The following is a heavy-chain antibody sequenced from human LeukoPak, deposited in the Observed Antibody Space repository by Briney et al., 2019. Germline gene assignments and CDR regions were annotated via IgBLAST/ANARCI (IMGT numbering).Heavy chain of an antibody. CDR1: GYTFTSYG. Sequence: GASVKVSCKASGYTFTSYGISWVRQAPGQGLEWMGWISAYNGNTNYAQKLQGRVTMTTDTSTSTAYMELRSLGSDDTAVYYCARDRPGTIGWSMDVWGQGTTVTVSS. V-gene: IGHV1-18*01. J-gene: IGHJ6*02. D-gene: IGHD1-7*01. CDR3: ARDRPGTIGWSMDV. CDR2: ISAYNGNT.